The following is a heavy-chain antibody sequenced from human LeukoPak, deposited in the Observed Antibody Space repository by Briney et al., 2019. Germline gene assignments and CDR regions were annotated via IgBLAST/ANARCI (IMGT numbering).Heavy chain of an antibody. J-gene: IGHJ6*03. V-gene: IGHV1-69*05. CDR2: IMPLFNTA. CDR1: GGTFSSYS. CDR3: ARVDRYHYYLDV. Sequence: SVKVYCKASGGTFSSYSITWVRQAPGQGLEWMGGIMPLFNTANYAQQFQGRVTITTDESTSTAYMELSSLRFEDTAMYYCARVDRYHYYLDVWGKGTTVTVSS.